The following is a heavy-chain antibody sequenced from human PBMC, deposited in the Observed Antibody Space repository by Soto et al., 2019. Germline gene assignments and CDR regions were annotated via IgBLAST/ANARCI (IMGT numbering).Heavy chain of an antibody. CDR1: GFTFSSYS. V-gene: IGHV3-21*01. CDR3: ARDLPVGYYGSGSYYGY. J-gene: IGHJ4*02. CDR2: ISSSSSYI. D-gene: IGHD3-10*01. Sequence: GGSLRLSCAASGFTFSSYSMNWVRQAPGKGLEWVSSISSSSSYIYYADSVKGRFTISRDNAKNSLYLQMNSLRAEDTAVYYCARDLPVGYYGSGSYYGYWGQGTLVTVSS.